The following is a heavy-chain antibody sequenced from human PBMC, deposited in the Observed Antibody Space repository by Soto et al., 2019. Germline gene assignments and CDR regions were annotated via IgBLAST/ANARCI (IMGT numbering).Heavy chain of an antibody. J-gene: IGHJ3*02. Sequence: EVQLVESGGGLVQPGRSLRLSCAASGFTFDDYAMHWVRQAPGKGLEWVSGISWNSGSIGYADSVKGRFTISRDNAKNSLYLQMNSLRAEDTALYYCAKAFNWNGYDGASDIWGQGTMVTVSS. D-gene: IGHD1-1*01. V-gene: IGHV3-9*01. CDR1: GFTFDDYA. CDR2: ISWNSGSI. CDR3: AKAFNWNGYDGASDI.